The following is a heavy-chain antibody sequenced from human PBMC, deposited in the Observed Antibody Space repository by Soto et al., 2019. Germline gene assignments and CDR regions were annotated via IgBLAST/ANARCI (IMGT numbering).Heavy chain of an antibody. D-gene: IGHD3-22*01. Sequence: GGSLRLSCAASGFTFSSYEMNWVRQAPGKGLEWVSYISSSGSTIYYADSVKGRLTISRDNAKNSLYLQMNSLRAEDTAVYYCARDALSGYYLLDYWGQGTLVTVSS. V-gene: IGHV3-48*03. CDR1: GFTFSSYE. CDR2: ISSSGSTI. CDR3: ARDALSGYYLLDY. J-gene: IGHJ4*02.